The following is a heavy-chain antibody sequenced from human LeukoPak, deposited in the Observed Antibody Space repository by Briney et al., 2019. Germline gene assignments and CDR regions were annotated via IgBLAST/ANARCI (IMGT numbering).Heavy chain of an antibody. V-gene: IGHV4-39*01. D-gene: IGHD1-26*01. J-gene: IGHJ4*02. CDR2: IYSSGST. CDR1: GASISGSNYY. Sequence: SETLSLTCAVSGASISGSNYYWGWIRQPPGKGLEWIGNIYSSGSTYYNASLQSRVTISIDTSKNQFSLRLNSVTAADTAMYYCAKSGGYGLIDYWGQGTRVTVSS. CDR3: AKSGGYGLIDY.